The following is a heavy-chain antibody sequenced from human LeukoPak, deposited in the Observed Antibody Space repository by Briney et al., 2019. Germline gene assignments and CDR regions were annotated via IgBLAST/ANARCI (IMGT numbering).Heavy chain of an antibody. Sequence: SETLSLTCAVYGGSFSGYYWSWIRQPPGKGLEWIGEINHSGSTNYNPSLKSRVTISVDTSKNQFSLKLSSVTAADTAVYYCARVQSSGWQHDAFDIWGQGTMVTVSS. V-gene: IGHV4-34*01. CDR3: ARVQSSGWQHDAFDI. CDR2: INHSGST. CDR1: GGSFSGYY. J-gene: IGHJ3*02. D-gene: IGHD6-19*01.